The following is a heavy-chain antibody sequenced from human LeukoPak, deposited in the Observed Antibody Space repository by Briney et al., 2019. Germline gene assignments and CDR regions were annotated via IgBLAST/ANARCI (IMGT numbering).Heavy chain of an antibody. CDR3: ASDGHCSSTSCYRGFVP. CDR1: GGSFSGYY. V-gene: IGHV4-34*01. Sequence: KPSETLSLTCAVYGGSFSGYYWSWIRQPPGKGLEWIGEINHSGSTNYNPSLKSRVTISVDTSKNQFSLKLSSVTAADTAVYYCASDGHCSSTSCYRGFVPWGQGTLVTVSS. D-gene: IGHD2-2*01. CDR2: INHSGST. J-gene: IGHJ5*02.